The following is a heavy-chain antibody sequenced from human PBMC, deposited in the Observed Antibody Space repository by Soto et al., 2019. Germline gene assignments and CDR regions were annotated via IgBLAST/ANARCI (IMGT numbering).Heavy chain of an antibody. D-gene: IGHD5-12*01. J-gene: IGHJ4*02. V-gene: IGHV4-39*01. CDR2: IYYSGST. CDR3: ARNRGHRGYSGYDSGPGGTFDY. Sequence: SETLSLTCTVSGGSISSSSYYWGWIRQPPGKGLEWIGSIYYSGSTYYNPSLKSRVTISVDTSKNQFSLKLSSVTAADTAVYYCARNRGHRGYSGYDSGPGGTFDYWGQGTLVTVSS. CDR1: GGSISSSSYY.